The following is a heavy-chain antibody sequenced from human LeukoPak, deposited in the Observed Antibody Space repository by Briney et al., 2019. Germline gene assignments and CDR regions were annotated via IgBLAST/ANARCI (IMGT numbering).Heavy chain of an antibody. Sequence: SETLSLTCAVSGGSISSGGYSWSWIRQPPGKGLEWIGYIYHSGSTYYNPSLKGRVTISVDRSKNQFSLKLSSVTAADTAVYYCARGPNHYYYDSSLPYYFDYWGQGTLVTVSS. D-gene: IGHD3-22*01. CDR2: IYHSGST. V-gene: IGHV4-30-2*01. CDR1: GGSISSGGYS. J-gene: IGHJ4*02. CDR3: ARGPNHYYYDSSLPYYFDY.